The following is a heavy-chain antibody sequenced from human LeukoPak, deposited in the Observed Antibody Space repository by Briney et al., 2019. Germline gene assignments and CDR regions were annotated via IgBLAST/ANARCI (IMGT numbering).Heavy chain of an antibody. D-gene: IGHD3-22*01. CDR3: ARGGYYDEPPALGI. CDR2: IYHSGST. CDR1: GGSISSSNW. J-gene: IGHJ3*02. V-gene: IGHV4-4*02. Sequence: SGTLSLTCAVSGGSISSSNWWSWVRQPPGKGLEWIGEIYHSGSTNYNPSLKSRVTISVDKSKNQFSLKPSSVTAADTAVYYCARGGYYDEPPALGIWGQGTMVTVSS.